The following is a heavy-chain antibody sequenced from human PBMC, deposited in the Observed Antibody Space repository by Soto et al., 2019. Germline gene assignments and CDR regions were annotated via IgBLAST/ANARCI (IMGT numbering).Heavy chain of an antibody. CDR1: GFTLRTYT. Sequence: PGGSLRLSCAASGFTLRTYTMNWVRQAPGKGLEWVLSISISSSDRYYADSVRGRFTISRDNAKNALYLQMNSLRADDTAVYFCVRGMNPLFGGQGTLVTVSS. CDR2: ISISSSDR. V-gene: IGHV3-21*06. J-gene: IGHJ4*01. CDR3: VRGMNPLF.